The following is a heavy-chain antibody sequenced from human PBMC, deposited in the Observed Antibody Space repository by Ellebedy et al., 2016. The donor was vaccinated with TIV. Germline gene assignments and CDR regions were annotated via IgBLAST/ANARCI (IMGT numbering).Heavy chain of an antibody. Sequence: GESLKISCAASELTVSSNYMSWVRQAPQKGLEWVATLYSGGTILYADSVKGRFTISRDNSKNTLYLQMNNLRAEDTALYYCARGNEIPGPEPLDNWGQGTLVTVFS. CDR1: ELTVSSNY. D-gene: IGHD1-14*01. CDR2: LYSGGTI. J-gene: IGHJ4*02. CDR3: ARGNEIPGPEPLDN. V-gene: IGHV3-66*01.